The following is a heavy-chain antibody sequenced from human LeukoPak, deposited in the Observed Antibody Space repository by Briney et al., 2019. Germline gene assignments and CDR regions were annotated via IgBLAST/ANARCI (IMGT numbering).Heavy chain of an antibody. CDR2: IYYSGST. CDR1: GGSISSYY. V-gene: IGHV4-59*01. D-gene: IGHD4-23*01. J-gene: IGHJ4*02. CDR3: ARLYGGNSGGFDY. Sequence: SETLSLTCTVSGGSISSYYWSWIRQPPGKGLEWIGYIYYSGSTNYNPSLKSRVTISVDTSKNQFSLKLSSVTAADTAVYYCARLYGGNSGGFDYWGQGTLVTVSS.